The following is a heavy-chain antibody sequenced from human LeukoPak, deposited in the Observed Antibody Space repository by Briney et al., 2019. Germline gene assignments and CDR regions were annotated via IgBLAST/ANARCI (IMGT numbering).Heavy chain of an antibody. CDR3: ARPGGYDTPIDY. V-gene: IGHV4-39*01. CDR2: IYYSGST. J-gene: IGHJ4*02. D-gene: IGHD3-22*01. CDR1: GGSISSSSYY. Sequence: NTSETLSLTCTVSGGSISSSSYYWGWIRQPPGKGLEWIGSIYYSGSTYYNPSLKSRVTISVDTSKNQFSLKLSSVTAADTAVYYCARPGGYDTPIDYWGQGTLVTVSS.